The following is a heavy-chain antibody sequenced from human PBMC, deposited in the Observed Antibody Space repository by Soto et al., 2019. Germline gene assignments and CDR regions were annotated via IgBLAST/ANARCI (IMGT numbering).Heavy chain of an antibody. J-gene: IGHJ5*02. V-gene: IGHV4-39*01. Sequence: PGKGVEWIGSIYYSGSTYYHPSLKSPVTISVDTSKNQFSLKLSSVTAADTAVYFCATRNGGATAFSGWFDLSAQAPLVS. CDR3: ATRNGGATAFSGWFDL. D-gene: IGHD6-13*01. CDR2: IYYSGST.